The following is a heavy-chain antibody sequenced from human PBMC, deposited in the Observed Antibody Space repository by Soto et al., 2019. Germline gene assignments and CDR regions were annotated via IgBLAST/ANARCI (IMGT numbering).Heavy chain of an antibody. CDR1: GFSLSTTRVG. J-gene: IGHJ4*02. CDR3: AHTLVAGLGYYFDY. Sequence: QITLKESGPTLAKPTKTLTLTCTFSGFSLSTTRVGVGWIRQPPGKALEWLALIYWDDDKRYSPFLKSRLTITKDTSKNQVVLTRTNMDPMDTATYCCAHTLVAGLGYYFDYWGQGTLVTVSS. CDR2: IYWDDDK. D-gene: IGHD6-19*01. V-gene: IGHV2-5*02.